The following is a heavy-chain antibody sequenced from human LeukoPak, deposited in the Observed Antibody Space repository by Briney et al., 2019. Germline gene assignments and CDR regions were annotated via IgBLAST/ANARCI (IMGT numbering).Heavy chain of an antibody. CDR3: ARGAGSGSYYPQYYYYYGMDV. D-gene: IGHD3-10*01. CDR1: GYTFTSYD. Sequence: GASVKVSCKASGYTFTSYDINWVRQATGQGLEWMGWMNPNSGNTGYAQKFQGRVTMTRNTSISTAYMELSSLRSEDTAVYYCARGAGSGSYYPQYYYYYGMDVWGQGTTVTVSS. V-gene: IGHV1-8*01. CDR2: MNPNSGNT. J-gene: IGHJ6*02.